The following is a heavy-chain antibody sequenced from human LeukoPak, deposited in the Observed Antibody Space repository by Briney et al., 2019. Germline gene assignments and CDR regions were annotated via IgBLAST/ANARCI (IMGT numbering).Heavy chain of an antibody. D-gene: IGHD7-27*01. V-gene: IGHV4-59*02. CDR3: TRGHWGLQS. Sequence: SETLSLTCTVSGAFVTDYYWSWIRQSPGEGLEWISYIHHSGNSDYNPSLRSRVTTSLDTSKNQFSLNLISVTAADTAVYYCTRGHWGLQSWSQGTLVTVSS. CDR1: GAFVTDYY. CDR2: IHHSGNS. J-gene: IGHJ5*02.